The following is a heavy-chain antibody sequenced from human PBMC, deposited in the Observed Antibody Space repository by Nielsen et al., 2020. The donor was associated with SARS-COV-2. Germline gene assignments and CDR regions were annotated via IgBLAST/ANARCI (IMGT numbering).Heavy chain of an antibody. Sequence: SETLSLTCAVSGDSVSSHDWWTWVRQSPGKGLQWIGEVSQTGTTNYNPSLKSRVTISVDTSKNQFSLSLNSVTAADTAVYYCARKWELHALDIWGRGTMVTVSS. CDR3: ARKWELHALDI. CDR1: GDSVSSHDW. D-gene: IGHD1-26*01. CDR2: VSQTGTT. J-gene: IGHJ3*02. V-gene: IGHV4-4*02.